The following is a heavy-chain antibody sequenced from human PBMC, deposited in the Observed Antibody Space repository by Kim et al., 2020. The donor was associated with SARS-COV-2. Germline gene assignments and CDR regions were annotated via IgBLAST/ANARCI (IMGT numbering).Heavy chain of an antibody. Sequence: GGSLRLSCAASGFTFSSYAMSWVRQAPGKGLEWVSAISGSGGSTYYADSVKGRFTISRDNSKNTLYLQMNSRRAEDTAVYYCAKGGPMVRGVDLYFDYWGQGTLVTVSS. D-gene: IGHD3-10*01. CDR1: GFTFSSYA. V-gene: IGHV3-23*01. J-gene: IGHJ4*02. CDR3: AKGGPMVRGVDLYFDY. CDR2: ISGSGGST.